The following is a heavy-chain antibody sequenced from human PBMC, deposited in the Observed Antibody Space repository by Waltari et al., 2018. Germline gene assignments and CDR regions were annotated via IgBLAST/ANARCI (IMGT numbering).Heavy chain of an antibody. J-gene: IGHJ4*02. CDR2: IYYSGST. D-gene: IGHD6-19*01. Sequence: QVQLQESGPGLVKPSETLSLTCTVPGGSISSHYWSWIRQPPGKGLEWIGYIYYSGSTNYNPSLKSRVTISVDTSKNQFSLKLSSVTAADTAVYYCARALSSGWYYFDYWGQGTLVTVSS. CDR1: GGSISSHY. V-gene: IGHV4-59*11. CDR3: ARALSSGWYYFDY.